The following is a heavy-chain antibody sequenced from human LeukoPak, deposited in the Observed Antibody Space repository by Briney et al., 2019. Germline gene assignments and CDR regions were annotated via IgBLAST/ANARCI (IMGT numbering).Heavy chain of an antibody. CDR2: IYPGDSDT. D-gene: IGHD3-22*01. V-gene: IGHV5-51*01. J-gene: IGHJ5*02. Sequence: GESLKISCEGSGYSFSNYWIGWVRQMPGKGLEWMGIIYPGDSDTIYNPSFQGQVTISADKSIRTAYVQWSRLEASDAAIYYCARTRDSSSWSDLDLWGQGTLVTVSS. CDR3: ARTRDSSSWSDLDL. CDR1: GYSFSNYW.